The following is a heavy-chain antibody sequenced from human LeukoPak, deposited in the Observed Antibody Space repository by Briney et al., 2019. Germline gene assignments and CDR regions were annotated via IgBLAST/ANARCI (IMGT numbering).Heavy chain of an antibody. CDR2: ISSSSSAR. J-gene: IGHJ4*02. D-gene: IGHD3-3*01. CDR1: GFTFSSHS. V-gene: IGHV3-48*01. Sequence: GGSLRLSCAASGFTFSSHSMNWVRQAPGKGLEWVSYISSSSSARYCAGSVKGRFIISRDDARNSLYLQMNSLRAEDTAVYYCARMSGSRLPGYWGQGALVTVSS. CDR3: ARMSGSRLPGY.